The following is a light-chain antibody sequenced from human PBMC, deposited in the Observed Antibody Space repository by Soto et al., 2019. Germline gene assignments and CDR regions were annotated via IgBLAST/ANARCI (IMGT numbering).Light chain of an antibody. CDR2: DAS. CDR1: QRVSRY. V-gene: IGKV3-11*01. Sequence: EIVLTQSPATLSLSPGERATLSCRASQRVSRYLAWYQQKPGQAPRLLIHDASNRATGIPARFSGSGSGTDFTLTISSLEPEDFAVYCCQQRSTWPLTFGGGPKVEIK. CDR3: QQRSTWPLT. J-gene: IGKJ4*01.